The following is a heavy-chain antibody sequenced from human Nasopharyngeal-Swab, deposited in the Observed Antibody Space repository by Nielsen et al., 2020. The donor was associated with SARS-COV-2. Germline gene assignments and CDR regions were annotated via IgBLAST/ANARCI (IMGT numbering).Heavy chain of an antibody. Sequence: VRQATGKGLEWVSAISGSGGSTYYADSVKGRLTISRDNSKNTLYLQMNSLRAEDTAVYYCAKNPPFSDYFDYWGQGTLVTVSS. J-gene: IGHJ4*02. V-gene: IGHV3-23*01. CDR2: ISGSGGST. CDR3: AKNPPFSDYFDY.